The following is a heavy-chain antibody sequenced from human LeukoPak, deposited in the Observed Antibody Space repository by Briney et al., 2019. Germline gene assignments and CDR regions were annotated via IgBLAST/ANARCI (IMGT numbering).Heavy chain of an antibody. CDR1: GFTFSDYY. J-gene: IGHJ5*02. V-gene: IGHV3-11*01. D-gene: IGHD6-13*01. CDR2: ISGSGNTI. CDR3: ARDLEQQMVLGRFDP. Sequence: PGGSLRLSCAASGFTFSDYYMNWIRQAPGKGLEWISYISGSGNTIYQADSVKGRFTISRDNAKNSLFLQMNSLGADDTAVYYCARDLEQQMVLGRFDPWGQGTLVIVSS.